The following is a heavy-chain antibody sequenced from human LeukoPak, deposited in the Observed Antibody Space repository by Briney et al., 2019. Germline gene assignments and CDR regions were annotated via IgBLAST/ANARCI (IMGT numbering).Heavy chain of an antibody. Sequence: GGSLRLSCAASGFTFSSYWMSWVRQAPGKGLEWVASIKQDGSEKYCVDSVKGRFTISRDNANNSLYLQMNSLRADDTAVYYCARDIGLPKAAPPGWFDPWGQGALVTVSS. CDR2: IKQDGSEK. J-gene: IGHJ5*02. CDR3: ARDIGLPKAAPPGWFDP. V-gene: IGHV3-7*01. CDR1: GFTFSSYW. D-gene: IGHD6-25*01.